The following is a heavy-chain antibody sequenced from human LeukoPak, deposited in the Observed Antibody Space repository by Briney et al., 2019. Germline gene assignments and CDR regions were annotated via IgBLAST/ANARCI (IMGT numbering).Heavy chain of an antibody. CDR1: GYTFTGYY. V-gene: IGHV1-2*02. D-gene: IGHD1-26*01. CDR2: INPNSGGT. J-gene: IGHJ4*02. CDR3: ARVHQVGATSFDY. Sequence: GASVKVSCKASGYTFTGYYMHWVRQAPGQGLEWMGWINPNSGGTNYAQKFQGRVTMTRDTSISTAYMELSRLRSDDTAVYYCARVHQVGATSFDYWGQGTLVTVSS.